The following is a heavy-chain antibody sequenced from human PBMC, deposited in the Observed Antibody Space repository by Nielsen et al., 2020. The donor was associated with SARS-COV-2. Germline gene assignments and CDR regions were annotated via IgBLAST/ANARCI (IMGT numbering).Heavy chain of an antibody. CDR3: ARDNRMITFGGVMRNFDY. CDR1: GYTFTSNG. J-gene: IGHJ4*02. V-gene: IGHV1-18*04. D-gene: IGHD3-16*01. CDR2: ISAYNGNT. Sequence: SVTVSCKASGYTFTSNGISWVRQAPGQGLAWMGWISAYNGNTNYAQKLQGRVTMTTDTSTSTAYMELRSLRSDDTAVYYCARDNRMITFGGVMRNFDYWGQGTLVTVSS.